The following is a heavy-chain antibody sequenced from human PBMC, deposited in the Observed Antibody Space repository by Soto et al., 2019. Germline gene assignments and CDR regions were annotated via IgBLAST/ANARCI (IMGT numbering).Heavy chain of an antibody. J-gene: IGHJ4*02. D-gene: IGHD4-17*01. CDR3: ARDRNYGLFDY. Sequence: EVQLVESGGGLVQPGGSLRLSCAASGFTFSSYSMNWVRQAPGKGLEWVSYISSSSSTIYYEDSVKGRFTISRDNAKNSLYLQMNSLRAEDTAVYYCARDRNYGLFDYWGQGTLVTVSS. CDR1: GFTFSSYS. V-gene: IGHV3-48*01. CDR2: ISSSSSTI.